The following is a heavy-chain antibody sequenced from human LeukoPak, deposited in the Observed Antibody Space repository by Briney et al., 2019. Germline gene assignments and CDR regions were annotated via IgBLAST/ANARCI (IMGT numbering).Heavy chain of an antibody. CDR3: ARTTKRRDPRAGALGAFDI. J-gene: IGHJ3*02. CDR2: IYSGGST. V-gene: IGHV3-53*04. Sequence: GGSLRLSCAASGFTVSSNYMSWVRQAPGMGPEWVSVIYSGGSTYYADSVKGRFTISRHNSKNTLYLQMNSLRAEDTAVYYCARTTKRRDPRAGALGAFDIWGQGTMVTVSS. CDR1: GFTVSSNY. D-gene: IGHD1-1*01.